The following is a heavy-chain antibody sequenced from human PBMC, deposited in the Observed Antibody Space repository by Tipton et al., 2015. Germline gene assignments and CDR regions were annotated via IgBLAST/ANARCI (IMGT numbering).Heavy chain of an antibody. Sequence: SLRLSCAASGFTFSSYGMHWVRQAPGKGLEWVAVISCDGSNKYYADSVKGRFTISRDNSKNTLYLQMNSLRAEDTAVYYCAKDQYYYGSGSGDYWGQGPLVTVSS. J-gene: IGHJ4*02. D-gene: IGHD3-10*01. CDR3: AKDQYYYGSGSGDY. CDR1: GFTFSSYG. V-gene: IGHV3-30*18. CDR2: ISCDGSNK.